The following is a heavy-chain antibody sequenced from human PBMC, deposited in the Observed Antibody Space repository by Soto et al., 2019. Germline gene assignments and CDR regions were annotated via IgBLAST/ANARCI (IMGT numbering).Heavy chain of an antibody. Sequence: SLRLSCAASGFNFSSYWMHWVRQAPGKGLVWVSRISSDGSNTIYAGSVKGRFTISRDNAKNTLYLQMNSLRAEDTAVYYCVRRYSSTCLFAPWGQGTLVTVSS. CDR3: VRRYSSTCLFAP. V-gene: IGHV3-74*01. CDR1: GFNFSSYW. D-gene: IGHD6-13*01. J-gene: IGHJ5*02. CDR2: ISSDGSNT.